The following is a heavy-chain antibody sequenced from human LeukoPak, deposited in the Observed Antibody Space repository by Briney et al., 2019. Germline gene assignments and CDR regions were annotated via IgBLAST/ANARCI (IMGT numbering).Heavy chain of an antibody. J-gene: IGHJ4*02. CDR1: GYSFTSYW. V-gene: IGHV1-8*02. Sequence: GESLKISCKGSGYSFTSYWIGWVRQATGQGLEWMGWMNPNSGNTVYAQKFQGRVTMTEDTSTDTAYMELSSLRSEDTAVYYCATIDGHYDSSGYWGQGTLVIVSS. D-gene: IGHD3-22*01. CDR3: ATIDGHYDSSGY. CDR2: MNPNSGNT.